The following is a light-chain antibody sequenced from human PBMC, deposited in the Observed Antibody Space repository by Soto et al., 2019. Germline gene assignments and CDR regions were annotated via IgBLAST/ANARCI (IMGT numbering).Light chain of an antibody. Sequence: VLTQSPGTLSLSPGESATLCCRASQSVSSCLAWYQQKPGQAPRLLIYGASSRATGIPDRFSGSGSGTDFTLTISRLEPEDFAVYYCQQYGSSPLTFGGGTKVDI. V-gene: IGKV3-20*01. CDR1: QSVSSC. CDR3: QQYGSSPLT. J-gene: IGKJ4*01. CDR2: GAS.